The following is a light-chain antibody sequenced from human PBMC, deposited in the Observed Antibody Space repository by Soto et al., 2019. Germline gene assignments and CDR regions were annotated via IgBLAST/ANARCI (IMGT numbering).Light chain of an antibody. CDR1: QSISNS. Sequence: DIQMTQSPSSLSASVGDRVTITCRASQSISNSLHWYQQKPGKAPKLLISAASSLQSGVPSRFSGSGSGTEFTLTISSLQPDDFATYYCQHCNTSWTFGQGTKGDIK. CDR3: QHCNTSWT. J-gene: IGKJ1*01. V-gene: IGKV1-39*01. CDR2: AAS.